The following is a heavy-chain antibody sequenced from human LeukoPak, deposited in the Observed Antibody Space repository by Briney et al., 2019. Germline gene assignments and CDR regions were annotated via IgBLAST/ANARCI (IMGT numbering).Heavy chain of an antibody. D-gene: IGHD3-3*01. V-gene: IGHV4-34*01. CDR3: ARDVKGLRFLEWLRGNWFDP. CDR2: IYHSGST. Sequence: SETLSLTCAVYGGSFSSYYWSWIRQPPGKGLEWIGSIYHSGSTYYNPSLKSRVTISVDTSKNQFSLKLSSVTAADTAVYYCARDVKGLRFLEWLRGNWFDPWGQGTLVTVSS. CDR1: GGSFSSYY. J-gene: IGHJ5*02.